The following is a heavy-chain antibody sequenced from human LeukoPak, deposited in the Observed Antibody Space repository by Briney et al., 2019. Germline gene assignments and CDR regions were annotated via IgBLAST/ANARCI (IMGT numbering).Heavy chain of an antibody. Sequence: GGSLRLSCVASGLTVSSYSMNWVRQAPGKGLEWVSSIGSSSSYIYYADSVKGRFTISRDNAKNSLYLQMNSLRAEDTAVYYCARLDYYDSSASDYWGQGTLVTVSS. CDR1: GLTVSSYS. V-gene: IGHV3-21*01. CDR3: ARLDYYDSSASDY. J-gene: IGHJ4*02. D-gene: IGHD3-22*01. CDR2: IGSSSSYI.